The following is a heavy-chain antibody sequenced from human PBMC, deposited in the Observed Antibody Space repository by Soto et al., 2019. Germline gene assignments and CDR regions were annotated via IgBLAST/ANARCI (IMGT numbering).Heavy chain of an antibody. D-gene: IGHD3-22*01. CDR1: GFSFSNYA. V-gene: IGHV3-49*03. CDR2: IRSKAYGGTT. CDR3: STNYYDSSGYDNWFDP. J-gene: IGHJ5*02. Sequence: SLRLSCTASGFSFSNYAMSWFRQAPGKGLEWVGFIRSKAYGGTTHYAASVKGRFTISRDDSKSIAYLQMNSLKTEDTAVYYCSTNYYDSSGYDNWFDPWGQGTLVTVSS.